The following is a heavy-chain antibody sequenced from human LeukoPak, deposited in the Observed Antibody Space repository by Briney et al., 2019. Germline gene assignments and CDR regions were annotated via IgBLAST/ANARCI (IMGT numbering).Heavy chain of an antibody. D-gene: IGHD5-12*01. J-gene: IGHJ4*02. CDR2: ISGSGGST. CDR3: ARFVATRYYFDY. Sequence: GGSLRLSCAASGFAFSTYAMTWVRQAPGKGLEWVSTISGSGGSTFYADSVKGRFTISRDNSKNALYLQMNSLRAEDTAVYYCARFVATRYYFDYWGQGTLVTVSS. CDR1: GFAFSTYA. V-gene: IGHV3-23*01.